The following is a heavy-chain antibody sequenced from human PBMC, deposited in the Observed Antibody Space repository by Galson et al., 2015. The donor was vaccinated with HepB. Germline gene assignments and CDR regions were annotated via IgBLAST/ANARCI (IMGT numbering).Heavy chain of an antibody. CDR2: IRYDGSNK. D-gene: IGHD5-12*01. V-gene: IGHV3-30*02. CDR1: GFTFSSYG. J-gene: IGHJ4*02. CDR3: AKELPLRPTNSS. Sequence: SLRLSCAASGFTFSSYGMHWVRQAPGKGLEWVAFIRYDGSNKYYADSVKGRFTISRDNSKNTLYLQMNSLRAEDTAVYYCAKELPLRPTNSSWGQGTLVTVSS.